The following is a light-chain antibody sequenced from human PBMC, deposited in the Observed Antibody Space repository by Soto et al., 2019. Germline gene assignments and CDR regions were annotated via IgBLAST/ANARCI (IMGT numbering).Light chain of an antibody. CDR1: QRVSYN. Sequence: EIVMTQSPATLSVSPGETATLSCRASQRVSYNLAWYQQKPGQDPRLLIYGAFTRATGIPARFSGSGSGTDFTRPISSLQSEDFAVYYCQQYKNWPPLTFGGGTKVEIK. CDR3: QQYKNWPPLT. CDR2: GAF. J-gene: IGKJ4*01. V-gene: IGKV3-15*01.